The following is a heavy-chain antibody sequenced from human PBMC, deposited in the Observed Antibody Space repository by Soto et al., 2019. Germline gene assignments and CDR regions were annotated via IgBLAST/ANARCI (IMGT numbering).Heavy chain of an antibody. V-gene: IGHV3-48*03. CDR2: ISSSGSTA. Sequence: GGSLRLSCAASGFTFSRFELHWVRQAPGEGLEWISYISSSGSTAYYASSVEGRFTISRDNANNSVYLQMDSLRAEDTALYYCTRAAWFPYFSFYWGQGALVTVSS. CDR3: TRAAWFPYFSFY. J-gene: IGHJ4*02. D-gene: IGHD3-10*01. CDR1: GFTFSRFE.